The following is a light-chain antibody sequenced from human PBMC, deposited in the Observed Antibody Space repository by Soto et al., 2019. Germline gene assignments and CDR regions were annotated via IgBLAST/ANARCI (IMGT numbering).Light chain of an antibody. Sequence: DIQMTQSPSSLSASVGDRVTITCRASQSVSTYLKWYQQKSGKAPKLLIYVASKLQSGVPSRFSGSGSGGEFTLTISSLQPEDFATYYCQQTYTVPFTFGPGTKVDVK. CDR2: VAS. CDR3: QQTYTVPFT. V-gene: IGKV1-39*01. CDR1: QSVSTY. J-gene: IGKJ3*01.